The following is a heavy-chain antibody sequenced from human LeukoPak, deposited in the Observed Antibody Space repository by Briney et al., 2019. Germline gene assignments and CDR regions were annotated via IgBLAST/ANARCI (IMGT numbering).Heavy chain of an antibody. CDR2: ISDSGST. Sequence: SQTLSLTCTVSGGSISSGGYYWSWIRQHPEKGLEWIGYISDSGSTNYNPSLKSRVTMSVDTSKNQFSLKLSSVTAADTAVYYCARDYMVRGVIRYYYYGMDVWGQGTTVTVSS. CDR3: ARDYMVRGVIRYYYYGMDV. CDR1: GGSISSGGYY. D-gene: IGHD3-10*01. J-gene: IGHJ6*02. V-gene: IGHV4-31*03.